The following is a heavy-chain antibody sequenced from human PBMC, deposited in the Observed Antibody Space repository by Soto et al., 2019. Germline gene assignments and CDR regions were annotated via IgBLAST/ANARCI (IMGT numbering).Heavy chain of an antibody. J-gene: IGHJ4*02. Sequence: QVQLVESGGGVVQPGRSLRLSCAASGFTFSSYAMHWVHQAPGKGLEWVALISHDGSNKYYEDSVKGRFTISRDNSKNTLYLQMNSLRTEDTSVYYCGRCSSTSCHLGADYWGQGTLVTVSS. D-gene: IGHD2-2*01. CDR2: ISHDGSNK. CDR3: GRCSSTSCHLGADY. V-gene: IGHV3-30-3*01. CDR1: GFTFSSYA.